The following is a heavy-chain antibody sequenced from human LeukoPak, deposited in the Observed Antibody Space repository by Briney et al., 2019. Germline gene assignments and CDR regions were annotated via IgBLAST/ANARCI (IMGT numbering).Heavy chain of an antibody. D-gene: IGHD4-11*01. V-gene: IGHV1-24*01. J-gene: IGHJ4*02. CDR2: FDPEDGET. CDR3: ASESSTVTAQPFDY. CDR1: GYTLTELS. Sequence: GASVKVSCKVSGYTLTELSMHWVRQAPGKGLEWMGGFDPEDGETIYAQKFQGRVTMTGDTSIGTAYVELSRLRSDDTAVYYCASESSTVTAQPFDYWGQGTLVTVSS.